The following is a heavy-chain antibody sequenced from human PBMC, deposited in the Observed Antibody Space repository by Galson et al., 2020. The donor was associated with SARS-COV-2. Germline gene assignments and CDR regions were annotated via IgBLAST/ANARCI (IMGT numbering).Heavy chain of an antibody. CDR1: GGSISSGGYY. D-gene: IGHD3-10*01. CDR2: IYYSGST. V-gene: IGHV4-31*03. J-gene: IGHJ4*02. Sequence: ASETLSLTCTVSGGSISSGGYYWSWIRQHPGKGLEWIGYIYYSGSTYYNPSLKSRVTISVDTSKNQFSLNLSSVTAADTAVYYCARGAGPVTLVRGFIIAFDSWGQGTLVTVSS. CDR3: ARGAGPVTLVRGFIIAFDS.